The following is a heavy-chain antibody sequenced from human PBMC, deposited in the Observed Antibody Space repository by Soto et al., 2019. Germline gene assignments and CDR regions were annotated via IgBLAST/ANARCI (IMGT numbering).Heavy chain of an antibody. D-gene: IGHD3-9*01. Sequence: HLVQSAAEVKKPGASVKVSCKAFGYVFLGYAITWVRQAPGHGLEWMGGISPHNGNTKYAQKFQGRMIMTTDTSTDTAYMELRSLISDDTATYYCATLDWGTFDVWGQGTLVTVSS. CDR2: ISPHNGNT. CDR3: ATLDWGTFDV. V-gene: IGHV1-18*01. CDR1: GYVFLGYA. J-gene: IGHJ4*02.